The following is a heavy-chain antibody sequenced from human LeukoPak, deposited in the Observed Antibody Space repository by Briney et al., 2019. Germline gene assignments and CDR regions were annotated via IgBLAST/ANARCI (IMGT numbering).Heavy chain of an antibody. CDR3: ARCLPGTVTTPFDY. Sequence: SETLSLPCTVSGGSISSSSYYWGWIRQPPGKGLEWIGSIYYSGSTYYNPSLKSRVTISVDTSKNQFSLKLSSVTAADTAVYYCARCLPGTVTTPFDYWGQGTLVTVSS. D-gene: IGHD4-17*01. CDR1: GGSISSSSYY. CDR2: IYYSGST. J-gene: IGHJ4*02. V-gene: IGHV4-39*01.